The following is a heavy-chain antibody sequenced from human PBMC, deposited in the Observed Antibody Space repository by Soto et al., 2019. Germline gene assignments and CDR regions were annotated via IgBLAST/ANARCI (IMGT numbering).Heavy chain of an antibody. D-gene: IGHD6-19*01. Sequence: EVQLVESGGALVQPGGSLRLSCVASGFKFSIYSMNWIRQAPGKGLEWSADITSDTKTIQYADSVKGRFTISRDNANNSVYLQMNSLSDEDTAVYYCARSVEGHFDYWGQGAVVTVSS. J-gene: IGHJ4*02. CDR3: ARSVEGHFDY. CDR1: GFKFSIYS. V-gene: IGHV3-48*02. CDR2: ITSDTKTI.